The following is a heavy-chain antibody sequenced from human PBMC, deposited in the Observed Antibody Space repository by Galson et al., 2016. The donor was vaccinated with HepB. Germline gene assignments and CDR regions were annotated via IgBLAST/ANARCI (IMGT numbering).Heavy chain of an antibody. CDR1: GDSITSDNYY. D-gene: IGHD1-26*01. Sequence: TLSLTCTVSGDSITSDNYYWTWIRQRPGKGLEWIGYISFSGNTYYNPSLESRVTMLIHASKSQFSLKLSSVTAADTAVYFCARPPKFASGSYYNFWGQGIMVTVSS. CDR2: ISFSGNT. V-gene: IGHV4-31*03. CDR3: ARPPKFASGSYYNF. J-gene: IGHJ4*02.